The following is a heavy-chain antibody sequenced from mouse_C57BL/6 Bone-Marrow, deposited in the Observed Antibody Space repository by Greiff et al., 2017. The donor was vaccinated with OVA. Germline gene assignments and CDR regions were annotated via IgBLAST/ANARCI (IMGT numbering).Heavy chain of an antibody. CDR1: GYTFTDYE. J-gene: IGHJ2*01. CDR3: TPSTVVATGDY. CDR2: IDPETGGT. Sequence: QVQLQQSGAELVRPGASVTLSCKASGYTFTDYEMHWVKQTPVHGLEWIGAIDPETGGTAYNQKFKGKAILTADKSSSTAYMELRSLTSEDSAVYYCTPSTVVATGDYWGQGTTLTVSS. D-gene: IGHD1-1*01. V-gene: IGHV1-15*01.